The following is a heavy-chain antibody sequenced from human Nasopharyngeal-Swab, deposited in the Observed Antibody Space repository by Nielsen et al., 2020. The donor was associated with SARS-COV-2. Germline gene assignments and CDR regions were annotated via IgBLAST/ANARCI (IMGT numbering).Heavy chain of an antibody. J-gene: IGHJ4*02. Sequence: GESLKISCAASGFTFSDFGMHWVRQPPGKGLEWVGVIWHDGSEKYYAGSVKGRFTISRDNSRDTLYLQMNSLRAEDTALYYCARDRGGGSYFDFDYWGQGILVTVSS. CDR3: ARDRGGGSYFDFDY. D-gene: IGHD1-26*01. CDR2: IWHDGSEK. CDR1: GFTFSDFG. V-gene: IGHV3-33*01.